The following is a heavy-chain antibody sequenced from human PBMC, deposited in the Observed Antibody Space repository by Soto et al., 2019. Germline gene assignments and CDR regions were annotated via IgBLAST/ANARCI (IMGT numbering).Heavy chain of an antibody. D-gene: IGHD3-16*01. CDR3: AKAPGAMITFGGVLDS. Sequence: EVQLVESGGGMVQPGRSLRLSCSDSGFTCDDYAMHWVRQDPGKGLEWGSGIRWNSGRIGYADSVKWRFTISRDNAKNSLYLQMNSLSAEEKALSYCAKAPGAMITFGGVLDSWGQGTLVTVSS. CDR2: IRWNSGRI. CDR1: GFTCDDYA. V-gene: IGHV3-9*01. J-gene: IGHJ4*02.